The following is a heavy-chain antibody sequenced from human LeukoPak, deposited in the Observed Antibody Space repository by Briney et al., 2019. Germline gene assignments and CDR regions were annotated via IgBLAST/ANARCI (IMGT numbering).Heavy chain of an antibody. Sequence: GGSRRLSCAASGFTFSSYAMSWVRQAPGKGLEWVSAISGSGGSTYYADSVKGRFTISRDNSKNTLYLQMNSLRAEDTAVYYCATHLTGPLFDYWGQGTLVTVSS. CDR2: ISGSGGST. D-gene: IGHD7-27*01. J-gene: IGHJ4*02. V-gene: IGHV3-23*01. CDR3: ATHLTGPLFDY. CDR1: GFTFSSYA.